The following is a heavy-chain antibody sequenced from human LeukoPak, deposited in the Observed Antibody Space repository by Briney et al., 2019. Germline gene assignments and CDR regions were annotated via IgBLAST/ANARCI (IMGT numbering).Heavy chain of an antibody. J-gene: IGHJ6*03. Sequence: MASETLSLTCTVSGGSTSSYYWSRIRQPAGKGLEWIGRIYTGGSTNYNPSLKSRVTMSVDTSKDQFSLKLSSVTAADTAVYYCARVGCGDTSCYRGGLDYYYYYMDVWGKGTTVTVSS. CDR1: GGSTSSYY. V-gene: IGHV4-4*07. CDR2: IYTGGST. CDR3: ARVGCGDTSCYRGGLDYYYYYMDV. D-gene: IGHD2-2*01.